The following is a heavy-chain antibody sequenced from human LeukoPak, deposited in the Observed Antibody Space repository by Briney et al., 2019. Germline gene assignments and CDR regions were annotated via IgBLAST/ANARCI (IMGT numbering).Heavy chain of an antibody. CDR2: MNPNSGNT. CDR3: ATHSSSSPGYYMDV. D-gene: IGHD6-6*01. Sequence: ASVKVSCKASGYTFTSYDINWVRQATGQGLEWMGWMNPNSGNTGYAQKFQGRVTMTRNTSISTAYMELSSLRSEDTAVYYCATHSSSSPGYYMDVWGKGTTVTVSS. CDR1: GYTFTSYD. J-gene: IGHJ6*03. V-gene: IGHV1-8*01.